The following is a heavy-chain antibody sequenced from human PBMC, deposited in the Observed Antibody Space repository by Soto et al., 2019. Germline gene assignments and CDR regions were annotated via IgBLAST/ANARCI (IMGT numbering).Heavy chain of an antibody. D-gene: IGHD2-2*01. Sequence: GGSLRLSCAASGFTFSSYWMHWVRQAPGKGLVWVSRINSDGSSTSYADSVKGRFTISRDNAKITLYLQSNRLRAEDTAVYYCARGGQLLSGGGYYYYYMDVWGKGTTVTVSS. CDR3: ARGGQLLSGGGYYYYYMDV. V-gene: IGHV3-74*01. CDR1: GFTFSSYW. J-gene: IGHJ6*03. CDR2: INSDGSST.